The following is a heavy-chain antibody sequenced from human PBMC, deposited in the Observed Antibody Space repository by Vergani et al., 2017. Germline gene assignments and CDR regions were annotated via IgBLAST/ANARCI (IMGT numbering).Heavy chain of an antibody. D-gene: IGHD6-13*01. J-gene: IGHJ2*01. Sequence: VQLQESGPGLVKPSASLSLTCTVSGGSISEYYWSWIRQPAGKGLEWVSGINWNSDSIAYADSVKGRFTISRDNAKNSLYLQMNSLRAEDTALYYCVKDIAASGNYWYFDLWGRGTLVTVSS. CDR3: VKDIAASGNYWYFDL. V-gene: IGHV3-9*01. CDR2: INWNSDSI. CDR1: GGSISEYY.